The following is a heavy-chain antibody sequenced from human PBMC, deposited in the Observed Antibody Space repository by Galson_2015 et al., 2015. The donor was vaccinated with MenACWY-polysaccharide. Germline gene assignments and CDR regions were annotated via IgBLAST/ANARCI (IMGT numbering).Heavy chain of an antibody. CDR3: ARGAPSIAATGTAYYYGMVV. CDR2: ISAYNGNT. D-gene: IGHD6-13*01. V-gene: IGHV1-18*01. CDR1: GYTFTNYG. Sequence: SVKVSCKASGYTFTNYGISWVRQAPGQGLEWMGGISAYNGNTNSAQKLQGRVTMTTDTFTSTAYMELRSLISDDTAVYYWARGAPSIAATGTAYYYGMVVLGQGTTVNVSS. J-gene: IGHJ6*02.